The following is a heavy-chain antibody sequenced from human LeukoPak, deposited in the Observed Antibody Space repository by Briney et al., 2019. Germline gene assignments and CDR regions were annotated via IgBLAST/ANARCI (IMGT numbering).Heavy chain of an antibody. J-gene: IGHJ4*02. CDR1: GFTFSSYA. Sequence: PGGSLRLSCAASGFTFSSYAMHWVRQAPGKGLEYVSAISSNGGSTYYANSVKGRFTISRDNSKNTLYLQMGSLRAEDMAVYYCARGRAPRYSRGWSAGYFDYWGQGTLVTVSS. CDR3: ARGRAPRYSRGWSAGYFDY. CDR2: ISSNGGST. V-gene: IGHV3-64*01. D-gene: IGHD6-19*01.